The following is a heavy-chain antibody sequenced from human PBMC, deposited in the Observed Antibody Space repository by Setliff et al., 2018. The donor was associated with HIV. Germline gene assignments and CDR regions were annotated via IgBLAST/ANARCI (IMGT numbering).Heavy chain of an antibody. CDR2: VNPNSGGT. D-gene: IGHD3-10*01. Sequence: ASVKVSCKASGYTFTAYYMNWVRQAPGQGLEWMGRVNPNSGGTNYAQKFQGRVTMTRDTSISTAYMELRRLRSDDTAVYYCARGSDSGSYSYYYGMDVWGQGTTVTVSS. CDR1: GYTFTAYY. V-gene: IGHV1-2*06. CDR3: ARGSDSGSYSYYYGMDV. J-gene: IGHJ6*02.